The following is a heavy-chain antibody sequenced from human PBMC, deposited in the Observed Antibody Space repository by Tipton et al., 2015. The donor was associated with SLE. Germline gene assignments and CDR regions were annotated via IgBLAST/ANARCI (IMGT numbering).Heavy chain of an antibody. V-gene: IGHV4-59*11. CDR2: SYNGGST. CDR3: ARDQGGSYESRTDAFDI. J-gene: IGHJ3*02. CDR1: GGSISTHY. D-gene: IGHD1-26*01. Sequence: TLSLTCTVSGGSISTHYWGWIRQPPGMGLEWIGYSYNGGSTNYNPSLKSRVIISVDTSKNQFSLKLSSVTAADTAVYYCARDQGGSYESRTDAFDIWGQGTMVTVSS.